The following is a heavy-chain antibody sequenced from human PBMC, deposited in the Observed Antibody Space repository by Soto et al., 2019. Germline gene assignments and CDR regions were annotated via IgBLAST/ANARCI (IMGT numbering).Heavy chain of an antibody. CDR1: GYTFTSYY. CDR2: INPSGGYT. Sequence: QVQLVQSGAEVKKPGASVKVSCQTSGYTFTSYYIHWVRQAPGQGLAWMGIINPSGGYTKYSKKFQDRVTMTRDAATNIVYMELSSLTSADTAVYFCARSRSMGDWIASVTNYAYGMDVWGQGTTVTVSS. J-gene: IGHJ6*02. V-gene: IGHV1-46*01. D-gene: IGHD2-21*01. CDR3: ARSRSMGDWIASVTNYAYGMDV.